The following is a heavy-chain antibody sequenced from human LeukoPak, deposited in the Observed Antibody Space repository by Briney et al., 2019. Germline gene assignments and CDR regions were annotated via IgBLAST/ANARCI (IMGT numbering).Heavy chain of an antibody. Sequence: PGGSLRLSCAASGFTFSSYGMHWVRQAPGKGLEWVAFIRYDGSNKYYADSVKGRFTISRDNSKNTLYLQMNSLRAEDTAVYYCARAHGSGSSHWGSWLDPWGPGTLVTVSS. D-gene: IGHD3-10*01. CDR1: GFTFSSYG. CDR3: ARAHGSGSSHWGSWLDP. V-gene: IGHV3-30*02. CDR2: IRYDGSNK. J-gene: IGHJ5*02.